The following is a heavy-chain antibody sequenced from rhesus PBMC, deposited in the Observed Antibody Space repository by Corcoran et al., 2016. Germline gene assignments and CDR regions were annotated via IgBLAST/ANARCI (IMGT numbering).Heavy chain of an antibody. Sequence: QVQLQESGPGLLKPSETLSLTCTVSGGSISSTFWSWIRQSPVKGLEWIGYIHGDSGGPSYNPSLESRVTISRDTSKNQFSLRLNSVTAADTAVYYCARGNGGQDYWGQGVLVTVSS. CDR3: ARGNGGQDY. J-gene: IGHJ4*01. D-gene: IGHD1-32*01. CDR1: GGSISSTF. CDR2: IHGDSGGP. V-gene: IGHV4-147*01.